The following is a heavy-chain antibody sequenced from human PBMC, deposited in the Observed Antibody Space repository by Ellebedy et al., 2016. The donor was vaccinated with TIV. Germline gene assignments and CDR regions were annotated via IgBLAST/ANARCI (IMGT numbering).Heavy chain of an antibody. D-gene: IGHD2-15*01. V-gene: IGHV4-59*12. Sequence: SETLSLXXTVSGGSIYSYYWSWIRQPPGKGLEWIGYIYDSGSTYSNPSLNSRATISLDRSKNQFSLKLNSVTAADTAVYYCARDGSPHCSGGSCYVYWGQGTLVTVSS. J-gene: IGHJ4*02. CDR1: GGSIYSYY. CDR2: IYDSGST. CDR3: ARDGSPHCSGGSCYVY.